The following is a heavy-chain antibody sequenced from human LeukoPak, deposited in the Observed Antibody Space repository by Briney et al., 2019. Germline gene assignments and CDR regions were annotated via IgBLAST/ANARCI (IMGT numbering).Heavy chain of an antibody. CDR1: GGSISSYY. CDR3: ARGRYYYDSSGYYRFDP. Sequence: SETLSLTCTVSGGSISSYYWSWIRQPAGKGLEWIGRIYTSGSTNYNPSLKSRVTMSVDTSKNQFPLKLSSVTAADTAVYYCARGRYYYDSSGYYRFDPWGQGTLVTVSS. J-gene: IGHJ5*02. V-gene: IGHV4-4*07. D-gene: IGHD3-22*01. CDR2: IYTSGST.